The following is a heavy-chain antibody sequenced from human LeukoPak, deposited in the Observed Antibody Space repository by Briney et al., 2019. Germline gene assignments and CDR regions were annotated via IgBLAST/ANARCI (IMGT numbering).Heavy chain of an antibody. J-gene: IGHJ6*03. V-gene: IGHV4-38-2*02. D-gene: IGHD5-18*01. CDR1: GYSISSGYY. CDR2: IYHSGST. Sequence: SETLSLTCTVSGYSISSGYYWGWIRQPPGKGLKWIGSIYHSGSTYYNPSLKSRITISVDTSKNQFSLKLSSVTAADTAVYYCARTTEGGYSYGYFCYYYMDVWGKGTTVTISS. CDR3: ARTTEGGYSYGYFCYYYMDV.